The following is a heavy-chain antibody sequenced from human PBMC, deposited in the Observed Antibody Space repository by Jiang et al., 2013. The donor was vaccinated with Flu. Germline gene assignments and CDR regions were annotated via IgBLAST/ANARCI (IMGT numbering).Heavy chain of an antibody. Sequence: VQLVESGPEVQKPGESLKISCKGSGYSLRNYWIGWVRQMPGKGLEWMGIIYPGDSDTRYSPSFQGQVTISVDKSINTAYVQWSSLKASDTAIYFCATVAGGVAARVSTFDYWGQGTLVTVSS. CDR1: GYSLRNYW. V-gene: IGHV5-51*03. J-gene: IGHJ4*02. CDR3: ATVAGGVAARVSTFDY. CDR2: IYPGDSDT. D-gene: IGHD6-6*01.